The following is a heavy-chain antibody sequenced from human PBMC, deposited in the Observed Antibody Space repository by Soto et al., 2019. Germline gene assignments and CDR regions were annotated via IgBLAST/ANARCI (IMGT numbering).Heavy chain of an antibody. CDR2: IIPIFGTA. CDR3: ARDHGGDYRDAFDI. Sequence: ASVKVSCKASGGTFSSYAISWVRQAPGQGLEWMGGIIPIFGTANYAQKFQGRVTITADESTSTAYMELRSLRSDDTAVYYCARDHGGDYRDAFDIWGQGTMVTVSS. CDR1: GGTFSSYA. J-gene: IGHJ3*02. V-gene: IGHV1-69*13. D-gene: IGHD4-17*01.